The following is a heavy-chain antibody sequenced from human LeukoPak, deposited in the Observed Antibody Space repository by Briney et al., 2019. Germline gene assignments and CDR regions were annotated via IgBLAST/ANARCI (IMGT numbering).Heavy chain of an antibody. D-gene: IGHD3-22*01. CDR1: GYTFTGYY. J-gene: IGHJ4*02. CDR3: ARGDYDTSGYKFDY. CDR2: IIPNSGGT. Sequence: ASVTVSCRASGYTFTGYYMHWVRQAPGQGLEWMGRIIPNSGGTNSGQKFQGRLTMTRDTSISTAYMELSRLSSDDTAVYYCARGDYDTSGYKFDYWGQGTLVTVSS. V-gene: IGHV1-2*06.